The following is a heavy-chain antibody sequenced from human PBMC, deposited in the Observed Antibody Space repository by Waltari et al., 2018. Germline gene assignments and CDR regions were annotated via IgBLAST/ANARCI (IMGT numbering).Heavy chain of an antibody. V-gene: IGHV3-23*04. CDR2: ISGSGGST. CDR1: GFTFSSYA. Sequence: EVQLVESGGGLVQPGGSLRLSCAASGFTFSSYAMSWVRQAPGKGLEWVSAISGSGGSTYYADSVKGRLTISRDNAKNTLYLQMNSLRAEETAVYYCAKAARTAESYYYYMDVWGKGTTVTVSS. CDR3: AKAARTAESYYYYMDV. J-gene: IGHJ6*03.